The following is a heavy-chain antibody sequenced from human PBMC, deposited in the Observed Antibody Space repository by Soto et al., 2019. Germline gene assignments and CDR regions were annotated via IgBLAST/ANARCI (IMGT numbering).Heavy chain of an antibody. J-gene: IGHJ4*02. CDR3: ARDGGVYGDYDY. Sequence: QVQLVQSGAEVKKPGASVKVSCKASGYTFTGYYVHWVRQAPGQGLEWMGWINPKTGDTHYGQNFQGWVTMTRDTSISTLYMALRRLTSDDTAVYSCARDGGVYGDYDYWGQGTLVTVSS. V-gene: IGHV1-2*04. D-gene: IGHD4-17*01. CDR1: GYTFTGYY. CDR2: INPKTGDT.